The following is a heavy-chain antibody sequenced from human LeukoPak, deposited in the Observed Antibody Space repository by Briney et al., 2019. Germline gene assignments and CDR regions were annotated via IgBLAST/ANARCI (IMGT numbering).Heavy chain of an antibody. CDR1: GFTFSSYW. J-gene: IGHJ4*02. V-gene: IGHV3-7*01. CDR3: ASRTMVRGVYYFDY. D-gene: IGHD3-10*01. CDR2: IKEDGSEK. Sequence: GGSLRLSCVASGFTFSSYWMSWVRQAPGKGLEWVANIKEDGSEKYYVDSVKGRFTISRDNAKNSLYLQMNSLRAEDTAVYYCASRTMVRGVYYFDYWGQGTLVTVSS.